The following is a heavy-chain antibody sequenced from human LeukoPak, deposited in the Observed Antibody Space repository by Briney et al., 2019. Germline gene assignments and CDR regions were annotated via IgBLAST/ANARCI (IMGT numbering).Heavy chain of an antibody. Sequence: GESLKISCQAAGYNFASYWIAWVRQMPGKGLEWMGIIHPGDSDIRYSLSFLGQVTISADKSINTAYLQWNSLKASDIAIYYCARLPHLFGSYYFDYWGQGILVTVSS. CDR2: IHPGDSDI. V-gene: IGHV5-51*01. J-gene: IGHJ4*02. D-gene: IGHD3-10*01. CDR1: GYNFASYW. CDR3: ARLPHLFGSYYFDY.